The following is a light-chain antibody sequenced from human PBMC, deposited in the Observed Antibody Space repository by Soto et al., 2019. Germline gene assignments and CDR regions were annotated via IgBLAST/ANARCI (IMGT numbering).Light chain of an antibody. Sequence: SYELTQPPSVSASPGQAAKITCSGDALPRQNVYWYQQRPGQVPLLLIYKDKQRSSGIPERFSGSTSGTTATLTISGVLAEDEADYFRQSADTTGTPVFGGGTKLTVL. CDR2: KDK. J-gene: IGLJ2*01. CDR1: ALPRQN. V-gene: IGLV3-25*03. CDR3: QSADTTGTPV.